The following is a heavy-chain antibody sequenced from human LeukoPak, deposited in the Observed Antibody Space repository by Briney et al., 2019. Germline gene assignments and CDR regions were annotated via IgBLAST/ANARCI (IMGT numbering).Heavy chain of an antibody. V-gene: IGHV3-21*01. CDR3: ARDWPYYYDTSTYYSYDAFDI. J-gene: IGHJ3*02. D-gene: IGHD3-22*01. Sequence: GGSLRLSCAASGFTFSSYSMNWVRQAPGKGLEWVSSISSSSSYIYYADSVKGRFTISRDNAKSSLFLQMNSLGAEDTAVYYCARDWPYYYDTSTYYSYDAFDIWGQGTMVTVSS. CDR1: GFTFSSYS. CDR2: ISSSSSYI.